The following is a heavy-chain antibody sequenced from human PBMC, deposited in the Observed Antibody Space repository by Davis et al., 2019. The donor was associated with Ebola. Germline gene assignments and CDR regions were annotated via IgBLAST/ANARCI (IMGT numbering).Heavy chain of an antibody. CDR2: MNPHSGGT. CDR3: ARDRAEFPNWLNP. CDR1: GYTFTGYY. Sequence: ASVKVSCKASGYTFTGYYMHWVRQAPGQGLEWMGRMNPHSGGTNYAQKFQGRVTMTRATSISTAYMDLGRLRYDDTAMYYCARDRAEFPNWLNPWGQGTLVTVSS. J-gene: IGHJ5*02. V-gene: IGHV1-2*06. D-gene: IGHD3-10*01.